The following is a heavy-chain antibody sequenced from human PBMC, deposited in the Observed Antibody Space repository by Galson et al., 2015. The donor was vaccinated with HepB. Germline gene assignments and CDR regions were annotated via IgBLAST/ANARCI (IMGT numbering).Heavy chain of an antibody. Sequence: SVKVSCKVSGYTLTELSMHWVRQAPGKGLEWMGGFDPEDGETIYAQKFQGRVTMTEDTSTDTAYMELSSLRSEDTAVYYCATGSGGSCYSCYYYYGMDVWGQGTTVTVSS. J-gene: IGHJ6*02. D-gene: IGHD2-15*01. V-gene: IGHV1-24*01. CDR3: ATGSGGSCYSCYYYYGMDV. CDR2: FDPEDGET. CDR1: GYTLTELS.